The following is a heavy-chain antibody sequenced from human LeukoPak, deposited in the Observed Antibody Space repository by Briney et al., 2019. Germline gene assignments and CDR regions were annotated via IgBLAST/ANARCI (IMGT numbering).Heavy chain of an antibody. V-gene: IGHV3-11*01. D-gene: IGHD3-3*01. CDR3: ARDIITIFGVAAFYYGMDV. J-gene: IGHJ6*02. CDR1: GFTFSDYY. Sequence: GSLRLSFAASGFTFSDYYMSWIRQAPGKGLEWVSYISSSGSTIYYADSVKGRFTISRDNAKNSLYLQMNSLRAEDTAVYYCARDIITIFGVAAFYYGMDVWGQGTTVTVSS. CDR2: ISSSGSTI.